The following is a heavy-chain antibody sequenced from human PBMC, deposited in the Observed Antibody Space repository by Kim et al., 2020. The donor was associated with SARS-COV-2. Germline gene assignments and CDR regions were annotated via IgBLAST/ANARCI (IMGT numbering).Heavy chain of an antibody. J-gene: IGHJ4*02. D-gene: IGHD6-19*01. CDR2: ISAYNGNT. V-gene: IGHV1-18*01. CDR1: GYTFSSDG. Sequence: ASVKVSCKASGYTFSSDGISWVRQAPGQGLEWMGWISAYNGNTNYAQKLQGRVTMTTDTSTSTAYMELRSLTSDDTAVYYCARDPKVSSGWWPGFDYWGQGTLVTVSS. CDR3: ARDPKVSSGWWPGFDY.